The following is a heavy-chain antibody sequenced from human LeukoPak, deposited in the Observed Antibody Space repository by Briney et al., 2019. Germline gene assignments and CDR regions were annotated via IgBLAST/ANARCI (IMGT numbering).Heavy chain of an antibody. V-gene: IGHV5-51*01. CDR3: ARQIAGPHHSNFDF. D-gene: IGHD6-13*01. Sequence: GESLKISCKGSGYTFTNHWFGWVRQMPGKGLEWMGIIYPVDSDVGADTRYSPSFEGQVTISADRSTAYLQWSSLKASDTAIYYCARQIAGPHHSNFDFWGQGTLVTVSS. CDR1: GYTFTNHW. J-gene: IGHJ4*02. CDR2: IYPVDSDVGADT.